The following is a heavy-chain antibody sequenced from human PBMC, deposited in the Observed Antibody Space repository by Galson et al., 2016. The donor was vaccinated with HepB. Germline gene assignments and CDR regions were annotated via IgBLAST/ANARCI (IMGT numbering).Heavy chain of an antibody. J-gene: IGHJ4*02. Sequence: SVKVSCKASGGTFSSYAISWVRQAPGQGLEWMGGIIPIYGIPNYAQKFRGRVTITADESTSTAYMELTSLRSEDTAVYYCARASAVAGTYQPSDYWGQGTLVIVSP. CDR1: GGTFSSYA. CDR3: ARASAVAGTYQPSDY. CDR2: IIPIYGIP. V-gene: IGHV1-69*13. D-gene: IGHD6-19*01.